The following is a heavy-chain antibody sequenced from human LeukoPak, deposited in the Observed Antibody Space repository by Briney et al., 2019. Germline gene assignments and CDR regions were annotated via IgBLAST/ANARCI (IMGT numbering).Heavy chain of an antibody. CDR2: ISGSGGST. V-gene: IGHV3-23*01. D-gene: IGHD3-22*01. CDR3: AKVGAWYSSGYYLASPDY. CDR1: GFTFSSYA. J-gene: IGHJ4*02. Sequence: AGGSLRLSCAASGFTFSSYAMSWVRQAPGKGLEWVSAISGSGGSTYYADSVKGRFTISRDNSKNTLYLQMNSLRAEDTAVYYCAKVGAWYSSGYYLASPDYWGQGTLVTVSS.